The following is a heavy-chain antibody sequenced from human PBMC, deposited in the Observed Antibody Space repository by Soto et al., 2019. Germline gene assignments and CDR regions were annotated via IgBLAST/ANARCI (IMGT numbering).Heavy chain of an antibody. Sequence: TLSLTCTVSGGSISSSSYYWGWIRQPPGKGLEWIGSIYYSGSTYYNPSLKSRVTISVDTSKNQFSLKLSSVTAADTAVYYCARAGAPVTFGGVIVMFDYWGQGTLVTVSS. CDR3: ARAGAPVTFGGVIVMFDY. CDR1: GGSISSSSYY. J-gene: IGHJ4*02. CDR2: IYYSGST. D-gene: IGHD3-16*02. V-gene: IGHV4-39*01.